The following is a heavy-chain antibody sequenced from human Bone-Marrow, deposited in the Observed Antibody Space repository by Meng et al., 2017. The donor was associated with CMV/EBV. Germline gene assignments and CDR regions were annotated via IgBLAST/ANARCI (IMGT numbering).Heavy chain of an antibody. Sequence: GESLKISCAASGFTFSGYSMNWVRQAPGKGLEWVSSISSSSNYIYYVDSVKGRFTVSRNNAWNSLSLQMNSLRAGDTAVYYCVRGNTYLHYFDSWGQGTLVTVSS. D-gene: IGHD2/OR15-2a*01. CDR2: ISSSSNYI. V-gene: IGHV3-21*06. J-gene: IGHJ4*02. CDR1: GFTFSGYS. CDR3: VRGNTYLHYFDS.